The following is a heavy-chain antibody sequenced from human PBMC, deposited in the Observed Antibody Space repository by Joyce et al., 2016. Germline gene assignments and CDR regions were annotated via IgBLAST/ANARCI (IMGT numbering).Heavy chain of an antibody. V-gene: IGHV1-18*01. CDR2: VSAYIGNT. Sequence: QIQLVQSGAEVKKPGASVKVSCKASGYTFSSYAYSWVRQAPGQGLECMGWVSAYIGNTKYAEKFQGRVTMTTDTSTSTFYMELKSLRFDDTAVYYCAREISYYDFRTGYFDKYYHAMDVWGQGTTVIVSS. D-gene: IGHD3-3*01. CDR1: GYTFSSYA. CDR3: AREISYYDFRTGYFDKYYHAMDV. J-gene: IGHJ6*02.